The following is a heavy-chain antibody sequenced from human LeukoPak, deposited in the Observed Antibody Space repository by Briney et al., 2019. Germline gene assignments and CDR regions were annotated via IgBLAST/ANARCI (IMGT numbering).Heavy chain of an antibody. CDR1: GGSISSGSYY. CDR2: IYTSGST. Sequence: SETLSLTCTVSGGSISSGSYYWSWIRQPAGKGLEWIGRIYTSGSTNYNPSLKSRVTISVDTSKNQFSLKLSSVTAADTAVYYCARSDCSGGSCMNNWGQGTLVTVSS. CDR3: ARSDCSGGSCMNN. V-gene: IGHV4-61*02. J-gene: IGHJ4*02. D-gene: IGHD2-15*01.